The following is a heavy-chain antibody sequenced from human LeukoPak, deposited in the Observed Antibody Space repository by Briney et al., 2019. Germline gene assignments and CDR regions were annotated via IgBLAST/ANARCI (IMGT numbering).Heavy chain of an antibody. CDR3: AKNFSSSSLGSWYFDL. J-gene: IGHJ2*01. CDR1: GFTFSDYG. Sequence: GGSLRLSCAASGFTFSDYGMHWVRQAPGKGLEWVAFIRYDASNKYYGDSVKGRFTVSRDNVKNTLYLQMNSLRTEDTAVYYCAKNFSSSSLGSWYFDLWGRGALVTVYS. CDR2: IRYDASNK. D-gene: IGHD6-13*01. V-gene: IGHV3-30*02.